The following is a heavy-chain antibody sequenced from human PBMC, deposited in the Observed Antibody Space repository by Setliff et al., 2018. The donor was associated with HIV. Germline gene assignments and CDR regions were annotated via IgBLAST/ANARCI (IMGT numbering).Heavy chain of an antibody. CDR1: GFTFSTYW. J-gene: IGHJ4*02. V-gene: IGHV3-7*03. Sequence: GGSLRLSCAASGFTFSTYWMSWVRQAPGKGPEWVANIRQDGGEAYYVDSVSGRFTISRDNAKNSLFLEMNSLKAEDTAVYYCARAYNVYDYRSDSSGYDYWGQGTLVTVSS. CDR2: IRQDGGEA. D-gene: IGHD3-22*01. CDR3: ARAYNVYDYRSDSSGYDY.